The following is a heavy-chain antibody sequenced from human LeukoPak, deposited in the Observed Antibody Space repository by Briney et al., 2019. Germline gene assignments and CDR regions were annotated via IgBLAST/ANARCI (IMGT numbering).Heavy chain of an antibody. CDR3: AKVRWEHRDLLLAIDY. CDR2: IRYDGSNK. J-gene: IGHJ4*02. CDR1: GFTFSSYG. Sequence: GGSLRLSCAASGFTFSSYGMHWVRQAPGKGLEWVAFIRYDGSNKYYADSVKGRFTISRDNSKNTLYLQMNSLRAEDTAVYYCAKVRWEHRDLLLAIDYWGTGTMVTVSS. D-gene: IGHD4-23*01. V-gene: IGHV3-30*02.